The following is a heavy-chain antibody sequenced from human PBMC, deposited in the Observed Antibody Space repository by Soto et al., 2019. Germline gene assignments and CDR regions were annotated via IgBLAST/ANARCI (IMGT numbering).Heavy chain of an antibody. J-gene: IGHJ4*02. CDR3: ARDLCSSTSCYLDY. CDR2: IYYSGST. CDR1: GGSISSGDYY. V-gene: IGHV4-30-4*01. D-gene: IGHD2-2*01. Sequence: SETLSVTCTVSGGSISSGDYYWSWIRQPPGKGLEWIGYIYYSGSTYYNPSLKSRVTISVDTSKNQFSLKLSSVTAADTAVYYCARDLCSSTSCYLDYWGQGTLVTVSS.